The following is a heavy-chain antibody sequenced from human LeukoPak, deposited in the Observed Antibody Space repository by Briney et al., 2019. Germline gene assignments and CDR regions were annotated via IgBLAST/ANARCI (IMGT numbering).Heavy chain of an antibody. CDR3: ARASTTVPNLLDH. CDR1: GFTFSSYG. CDR2: IKGDGSST. V-gene: IGHV3-74*01. Sequence: PGRSLRLSCAASGFTFSSYGMHWVRQAPGKGPVWVARIKGDGSSTIYADSVKGRFTISRDNSKNTLYLQTSSLRAEDTAVYYCARASTTVPNLLDHWGRGTLVTVSS. J-gene: IGHJ4*02. D-gene: IGHD4-17*01.